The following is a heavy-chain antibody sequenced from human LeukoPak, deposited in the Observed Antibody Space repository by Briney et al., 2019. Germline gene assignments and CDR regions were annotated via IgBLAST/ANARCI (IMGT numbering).Heavy chain of an antibody. Sequence: SETLSLTCTVSGGSITSSSYYWGWIRQPPGKGLEWIGSVYYSGNTYYNSSLKSRVTISVDTSKNQFSLKLSSVTAADTAVYYCARQRRYYDSSGYYYGPPRKYNWFDPWGQGTLVTVSS. CDR1: GGSITSSSYY. CDR3: ARQRRYYDSSGYYYGPPRKYNWFDP. V-gene: IGHV4-39*01. J-gene: IGHJ5*02. CDR2: VYYSGNT. D-gene: IGHD3-22*01.